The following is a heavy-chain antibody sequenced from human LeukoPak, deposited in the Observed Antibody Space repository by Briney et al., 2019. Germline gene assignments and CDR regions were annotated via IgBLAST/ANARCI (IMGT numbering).Heavy chain of an antibody. J-gene: IGHJ4*02. CDR2: IYSGGNT. D-gene: IGHD5-12*01. CDR3: AKRSGYDYGYFDY. Sequence: GGSLRLSCTVSGFTVSSNSWSWVRQAPGKGLEWVSFIYSGGNTHYSDSVKGRFTLSRDNSKNTLYLQMNSLRAEDTAIYYCAKRSGYDYGYFDYWGQGTLVTVSS. CDR1: GFTVSSNS. V-gene: IGHV3-53*01.